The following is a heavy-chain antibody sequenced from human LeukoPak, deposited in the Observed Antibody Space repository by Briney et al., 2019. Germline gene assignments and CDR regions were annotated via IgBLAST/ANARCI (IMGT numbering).Heavy chain of an antibody. Sequence: GGSLRLSCTASGFTTHYWLNWVRQSPGKGLEWVANIDRDGRVQHYVDSVEGRFTISRDNSKNTLYVQMNSLTTEDTAVYYCTRDHFAWGQGTLVTVSS. CDR3: TRDHFA. D-gene: IGHD2/OR15-2a*01. J-gene: IGHJ5*02. CDR2: IDRDGRVQ. CDR1: GFTTHYW. V-gene: IGHV3-7*03.